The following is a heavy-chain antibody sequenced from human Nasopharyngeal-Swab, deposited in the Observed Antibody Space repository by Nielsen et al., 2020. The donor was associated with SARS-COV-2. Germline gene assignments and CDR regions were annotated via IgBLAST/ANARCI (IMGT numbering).Heavy chain of an antibody. V-gene: IGHV4-59*01. CDR2: IYYSGST. J-gene: IGHJ4*02. D-gene: IGHD5-18*01. Sequence: RQAPGKGLEWIGYIYYSGSTSYNPSLKSRVTISVDTSKKQFSLKLSSVTSADTAVYFCARGLSSYGYYNWGQGILVTVSS. CDR3: ARGLSSYGYYN.